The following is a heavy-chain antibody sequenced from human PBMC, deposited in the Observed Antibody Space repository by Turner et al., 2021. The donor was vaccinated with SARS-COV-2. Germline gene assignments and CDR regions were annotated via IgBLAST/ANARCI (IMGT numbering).Heavy chain of an antibody. CDR1: GFTFSSYG. CDR3: ARDLEGAMVTYYYGMDV. CDR2: IWYDGSNK. D-gene: IGHD5-18*01. V-gene: IGHV3-33*08. J-gene: IGHJ6*02. Sequence: QVQLVDSGGGVVQPGRSLRLSCSASGFTFSSYGMHWVRQAPGKGLEWVAVIWYDGSNKYYADSVKGRFTISRDNSKNTLYLQMNSLRAEDTAVYYCARDLEGAMVTYYYGMDVWGQGTTVTVS.